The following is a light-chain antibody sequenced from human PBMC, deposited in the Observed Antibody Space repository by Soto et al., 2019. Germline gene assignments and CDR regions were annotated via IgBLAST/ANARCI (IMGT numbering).Light chain of an antibody. Sequence: QSVLTQPPSVSGAPGQRVTLSCTGSSSNIGAGYDVHWYQQLPGTAPKLLIYGNSNRPSGVPDRFSGSKSGTSASLAITGLHAEDEADYYCQSYDSSLSGYVVFCGGTKLTVL. CDR3: QSYDSSLSGYVV. CDR2: GNS. CDR1: SSNIGAGYD. V-gene: IGLV1-40*01. J-gene: IGLJ2*01.